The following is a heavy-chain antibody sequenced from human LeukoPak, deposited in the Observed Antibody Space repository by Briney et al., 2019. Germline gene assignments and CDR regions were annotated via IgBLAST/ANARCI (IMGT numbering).Heavy chain of an antibody. CDR1: GFTFSSYS. D-gene: IGHD3-9*01. CDR3: ASLPLRYFDLGNY. V-gene: IGHV3-21*01. Sequence: GGSLRLSRAASGFTFSSYSMNWVRQAPGKGLEWVSSISSSSSYIYYADSVKGRFTISRDNAKNSLYLQMNSLRAEDTAVYYCASLPLRYFDLGNYWGQGTLVTVSS. CDR2: ISSSSSYI. J-gene: IGHJ4*02.